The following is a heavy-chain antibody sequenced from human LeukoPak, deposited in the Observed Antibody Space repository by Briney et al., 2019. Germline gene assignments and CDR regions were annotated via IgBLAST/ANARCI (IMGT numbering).Heavy chain of an antibody. CDR2: ISGSGSST. J-gene: IGHJ4*02. CDR3: AKAIYCSDGTCSFFDY. V-gene: IGHV3-23*01. CDR1: RFTFSSDA. Sequence: PGGSLRLSCAASRFTFSSDAMSWVRQAPGQGLEWVSAISGSGSSTYYADSVKGRFTISRDNSKNTLYLQVNSLRAEDTTVFYCAKAIYCSDGTCSFFDYWGQGALVTVSS. D-gene: IGHD2-15*01.